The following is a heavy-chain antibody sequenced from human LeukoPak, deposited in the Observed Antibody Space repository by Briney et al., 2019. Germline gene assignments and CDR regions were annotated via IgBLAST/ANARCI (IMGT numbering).Heavy chain of an antibody. Sequence: GGSLRLSCAASGFTFSTYWMSWVRQAPGKGLEWVANIKQDGSEKYYVDSVKDRFTISRDNAKNSLYLQMNSLRVEDTAVYYCARNVYRAFDSWDQGTLVTVSS. CDR3: ARNVYRAFDS. D-gene: IGHD5/OR15-5a*01. J-gene: IGHJ4*02. CDR1: GFTFSTYW. V-gene: IGHV3-7*01. CDR2: IKQDGSEK.